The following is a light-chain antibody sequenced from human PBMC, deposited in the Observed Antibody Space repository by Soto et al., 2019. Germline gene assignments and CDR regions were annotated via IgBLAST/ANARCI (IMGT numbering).Light chain of an antibody. Sequence: EVRMTQSPATLSVTKGERATLSCRASQSVSSNLAWYQQKPGQAPRLLIYGASTRATGIPARFSGSGSGTEFTLTISSLQSEDFAVYYCQQYNNWPRTFGQGSKVDIK. CDR2: GAS. CDR1: QSVSSN. J-gene: IGKJ1*01. V-gene: IGKV3-15*01. CDR3: QQYNNWPRT.